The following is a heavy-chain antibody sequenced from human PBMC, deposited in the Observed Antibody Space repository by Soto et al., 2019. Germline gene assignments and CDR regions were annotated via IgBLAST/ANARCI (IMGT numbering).Heavy chain of an antibody. CDR2: FYYSGNI. CDR3: ARGATQFDP. J-gene: IGHJ5*02. CDR1: GASINSYY. Sequence: SETLSLTCTVSGASINSYYWSWIRQPPGKGLEWIGYFYYSGNINYNPSLKSRVTISADTSKNHLSLKLSSVTAADTAVYYCARGATQFDPWGQGTLVTVPQ. V-gene: IGHV4-59*01.